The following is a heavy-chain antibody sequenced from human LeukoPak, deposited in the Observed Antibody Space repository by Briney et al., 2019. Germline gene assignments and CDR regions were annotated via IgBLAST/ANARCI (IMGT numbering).Heavy chain of an antibody. D-gene: IGHD6-13*01. CDR1: GFTFSSYS. J-gene: IGHJ4*02. V-gene: IGHV3-21*04. CDR2: ISSSSNYI. CDR3: ASGEQLTHFDY. Sequence: GGSLRLSCAASGFTFSSYSMNWIRQAPGKGLEWVSSISSSSNYIYYADSVKGRFTISRDNARNSLYLQMNSLRAEDTALYYCASGEQLTHFDYWGQGTLVTVSS.